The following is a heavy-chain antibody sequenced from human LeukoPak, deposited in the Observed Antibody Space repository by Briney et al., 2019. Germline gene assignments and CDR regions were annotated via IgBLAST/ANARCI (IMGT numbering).Heavy chain of an antibody. CDR1: GFTFSSYA. J-gene: IGHJ4*02. D-gene: IGHD6-19*01. Sequence: GGSLRLSCAASGFTFSSYAMSWVRQAPGKGLEWVSAISGSGGSTYYADSVKGRFTISRDNSKNTLYLQMNSPRAEDTAVYYCAKDKMIYSSGWYFDYWGQGTLVTVSS. CDR2: ISGSGGST. V-gene: IGHV3-23*01. CDR3: AKDKMIYSSGWYFDY.